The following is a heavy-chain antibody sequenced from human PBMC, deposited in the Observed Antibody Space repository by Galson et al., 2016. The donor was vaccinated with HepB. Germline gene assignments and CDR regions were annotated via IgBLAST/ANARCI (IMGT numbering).Heavy chain of an antibody. J-gene: IGHJ4*02. CDR2: IWYDGSNK. D-gene: IGHD1-1*01. Sequence: SLRLSCAASGFTFSSYGMHWVRQAPGKGLEWVAVIWYDGSNKYYADSVKGRFTISRNNFKNTRYLQMNSLRAEDTAVYYCAREEYNWNDEAGVIDNWGQGTLVTVSS. V-gene: IGHV3-33*01. CDR1: GFTFSSYG. CDR3: AREEYNWNDEAGVIDN.